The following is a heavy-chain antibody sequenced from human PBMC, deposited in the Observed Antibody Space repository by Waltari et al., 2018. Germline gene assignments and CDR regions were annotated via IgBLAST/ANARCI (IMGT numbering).Heavy chain of an antibody. CDR3: GRRYSSSWYYLDY. J-gene: IGHJ4*02. D-gene: IGHD6-13*01. CDR1: GFTFSSYD. V-gene: IGHV3-48*03. CDR2: ISSSGSTR. Sequence: EVQLVESVGGLVQPGGSLRLSCAASGFTFSSYDMNWLRQAPGKGLEWVSYISSSGSTRNYADTVKGRVTSSREKGKNSLYLQMKSLRAEDTGVYYWGRRYSSSWYYLDYWGQGTLVTVSS.